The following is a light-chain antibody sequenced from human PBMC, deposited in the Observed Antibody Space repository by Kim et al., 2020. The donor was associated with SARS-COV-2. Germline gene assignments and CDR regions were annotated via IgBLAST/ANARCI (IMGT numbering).Light chain of an antibody. J-gene: IGKJ2*01. V-gene: IGKV3-20*01. CDR2: GAS. CDR3: QQYGSSPYT. Sequence: LYPGERATLSCRASQSVSSNYLAWYQGKPGQAPRLLIFGASSRATGIPDRFSGSGSGTDFTLTISRLEPEDFAVYYCQQYGSSPYTFGQGTKLEI. CDR1: QSVSSNY.